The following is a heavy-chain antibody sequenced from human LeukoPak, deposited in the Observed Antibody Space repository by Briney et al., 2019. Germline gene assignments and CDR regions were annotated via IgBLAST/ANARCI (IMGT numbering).Heavy chain of an antibody. D-gene: IGHD3-9*01. CDR1: GFTFSDYY. CDR3: ASGVRYYDILTGSYPY. CDR2: ISSSGSTI. V-gene: IGHV3-11*04. J-gene: IGHJ4*02. Sequence: GGSLRLSCAASGFTFSDYYMSWIRQAPGKGLEWVSYISSSGSTIYYADSVKGRFTISRDNAKNSLYLQMNSLGAEDTAVYYCASGVRYYDILTGSYPYWGQGTLVTVSS.